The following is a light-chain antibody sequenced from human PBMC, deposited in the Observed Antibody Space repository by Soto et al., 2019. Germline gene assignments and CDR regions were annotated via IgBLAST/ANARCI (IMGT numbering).Light chain of an antibody. CDR3: QEYGSSPT. CDR2: GAS. J-gene: IGKJ1*01. Sequence: EIVLTQSPGTLSLSPGERATLSCRASQSISSSYFAWYQQKPGQAPRLLIYGASSRATDIPDRFSGSGSGTDFTLTISSLEPDEFAVYYYQEYGSSPTFGKGTKVEIK. V-gene: IGKV3-20*01. CDR1: QSISSSY.